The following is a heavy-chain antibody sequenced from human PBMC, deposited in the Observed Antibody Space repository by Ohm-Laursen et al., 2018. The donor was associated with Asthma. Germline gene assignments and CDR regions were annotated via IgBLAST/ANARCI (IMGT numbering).Heavy chain of an antibody. J-gene: IGHJ6*02. CDR2: ISSSRSSI. D-gene: IGHD2-2*01. CDR3: ATTYCSSTSCYPLYYYGMDV. V-gene: IGHV3-48*01. Sequence: GSLRLSCTASGFTFSSYSMNWVRQAPGKGLEWISYISSSRSSIYYAESVKGRFTISRDNAKNSLHLQMNSLRAEDTAVYYCATTYCSSTSCYPLYYYGMDVWGQGTTVTVSS. CDR1: GFTFSSYS.